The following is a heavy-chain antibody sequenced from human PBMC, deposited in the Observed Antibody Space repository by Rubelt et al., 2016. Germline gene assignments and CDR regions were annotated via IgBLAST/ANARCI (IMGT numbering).Heavy chain of an antibody. D-gene: IGHD1/OR15-1a*01. CDR3: ARDVDWNNGGGLVTAY. Sequence: YYADSVKGRFTISRDKSRNILFLQMNSLRVEDTAVYYCARDVDWNNGGGLVTAYWGQGTLVTVSS. J-gene: IGHJ4*02. V-gene: IGHV3-66*01.